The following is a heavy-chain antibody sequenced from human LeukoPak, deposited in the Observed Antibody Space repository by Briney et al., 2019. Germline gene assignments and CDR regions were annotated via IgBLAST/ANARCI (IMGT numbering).Heavy chain of an antibody. Sequence: ASVKVSCKASGYTFTCYYMHWVRQAPGQGLEWMGWINPNSGGTNYAQKFQGRVTMTRDTSISTAYMELSRLRSDDTAVYYCARVAAVRYYYYYMDVWGKGTTVTVSS. D-gene: IGHD6-13*01. CDR1: GYTFTCYY. J-gene: IGHJ6*03. CDR2: INPNSGGT. V-gene: IGHV1-2*02. CDR3: ARVAAVRYYYYYMDV.